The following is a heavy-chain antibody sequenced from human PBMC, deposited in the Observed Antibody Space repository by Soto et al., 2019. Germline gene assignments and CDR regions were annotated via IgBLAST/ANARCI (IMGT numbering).Heavy chain of an antibody. Sequence: GASVKVSCKASGYTFTSYAMHWVRQAPGQRLEWMGWINAGNGNTKYSQKFQGRVTITRDTSASTAYMELSSLRSEDTAVYYCARQIPNIGIEAAGRVGYWGQGTLVTVSS. V-gene: IGHV1-3*01. CDR2: INAGNGNT. D-gene: IGHD6-13*01. J-gene: IGHJ4*02. CDR1: GYTFTSYA. CDR3: ARQIPNIGIEAAGRVGY.